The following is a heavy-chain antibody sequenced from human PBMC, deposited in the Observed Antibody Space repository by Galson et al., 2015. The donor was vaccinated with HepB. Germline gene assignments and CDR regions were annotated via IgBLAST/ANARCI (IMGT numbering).Heavy chain of an antibody. V-gene: IGHV1-69*13. D-gene: IGHD6-19*01. J-gene: IGHJ4*02. CDR2: IIPIFGTA. CDR1: GCTFSSYA. CDR3: ARGQSLQSFDY. Sequence: SVKVSCTASGCTFSSYAMSWVRQAPGQGLEWMGGIIPIFGTANYAQKFQGRVTITADESKGTAYMELSSLRTEDTAVYYCARGQSLQSFDYWGQGTLVTVSS.